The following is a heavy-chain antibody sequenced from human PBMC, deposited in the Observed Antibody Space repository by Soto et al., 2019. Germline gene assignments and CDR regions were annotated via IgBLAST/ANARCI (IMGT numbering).Heavy chain of an antibody. CDR3: ARFYTVTTYHWWFDS. D-gene: IGHD4-17*01. CDR2: ISSGGNP. V-gene: IGHV4-61*01. CDR1: GGSVSSGNYY. Sequence: PSETLSLTCXVSGGSVSSGNYYWTWIRQPPEKGLEWIGYISSGGNPDYSPSLKSRVIISMDTSKNQFSLKLNSVTAADTAVYHCARFYTVTTYHWWFDSWGQGTLVTVSS. J-gene: IGHJ5*01.